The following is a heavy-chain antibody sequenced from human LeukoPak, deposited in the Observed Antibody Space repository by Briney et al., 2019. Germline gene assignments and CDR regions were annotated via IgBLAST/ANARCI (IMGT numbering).Heavy chain of an antibody. CDR1: GFTVRSNY. CDR2: IYSGGST. J-gene: IGHJ6*03. Sequence: GGSLRLSCAASGFTVRSNYMSRVRQAPGKGLEWVAIIYSGGSTYYAGSVKGRFTISRDNSKNTLYLQMNSLRVEDTAVYYCARVYYGSGSLHYYYYYMDVWGKGTTVTVSS. V-gene: IGHV3-53*01. D-gene: IGHD3-10*01. CDR3: ARVYYGSGSLHYYYYYMDV.